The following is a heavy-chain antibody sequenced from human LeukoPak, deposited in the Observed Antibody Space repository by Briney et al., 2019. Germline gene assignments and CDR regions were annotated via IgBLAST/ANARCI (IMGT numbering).Heavy chain of an antibody. J-gene: IGHJ3*02. CDR3: ARGKQQWLATQAFDI. D-gene: IGHD6-19*01. Sequence: SETLSLTCAVYGGSFSGYYWSWIRQPPGKGLEWIGEINHSGSTNYNPSLKSRVTISVDTSKNQFSLKLSSVTAADTAVYYCARGKQQWLATQAFDIWGQGTMVTVSS. V-gene: IGHV4-34*01. CDR1: GGSFSGYY. CDR2: INHSGST.